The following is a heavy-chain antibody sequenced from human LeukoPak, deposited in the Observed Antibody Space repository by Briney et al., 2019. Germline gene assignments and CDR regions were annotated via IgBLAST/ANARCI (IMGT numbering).Heavy chain of an antibody. J-gene: IGHJ4*02. CDR2: IRGSGTRT. D-gene: IGHD2-21*02. CDR3: AIGGGIVVVTARFDY. V-gene: IGHV3-23*01. Sequence: GGSLRLSCAASRFTFNNYAMSWVRQAPGKGLEWVSGIRGSGTRTFYADSVKGRFSISRDNSKNTLYLQMNNLRAEDTAVYYCAIGGGIVVVTARFDYWGQGTLVTVSS. CDR1: RFTFNNYA.